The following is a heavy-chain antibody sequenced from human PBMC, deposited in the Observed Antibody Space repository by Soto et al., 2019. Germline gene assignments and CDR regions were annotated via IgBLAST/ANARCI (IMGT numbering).Heavy chain of an antibody. CDR2: XYXXXSX. V-gene: IGHV4-39*07. CDR1: GGSISSGGCY. D-gene: IGHD2-15*01. J-gene: IGHJ6*02. CDR3: ARDLLGVGY. Sequence: PSETPSLTCTVSGGSISSGGCYWSWIRQHPGKGLEXXXEXYXXXSXXXXPSLKSRVTISVDKSKNQFSLKLSSVTAADTAVYYCARDLLGVGYWGQGTTLTVSS.